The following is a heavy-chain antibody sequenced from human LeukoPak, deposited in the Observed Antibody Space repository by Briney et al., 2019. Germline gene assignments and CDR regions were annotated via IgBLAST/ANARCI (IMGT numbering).Heavy chain of an antibody. CDR1: GFTFSSYV. CDR2: VSDSGAGT. Sequence: QPGGSLRLSCAASGFTFSSYVMHWVRQAPGKGLEWVSAVSDSGAGTFYADSVKGRFTISRDNAKNSLYLQMNSLRAEDTAVYYCVRRDGYNYRPGAFDIWGQGTMVTVSS. D-gene: IGHD5-24*01. CDR3: VRRDGYNYRPGAFDI. J-gene: IGHJ3*02. V-gene: IGHV3-23*01.